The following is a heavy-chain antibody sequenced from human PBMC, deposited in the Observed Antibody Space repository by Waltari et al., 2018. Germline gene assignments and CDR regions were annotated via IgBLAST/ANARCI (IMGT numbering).Heavy chain of an antibody. J-gene: IGHJ6*02. CDR3: ARMARKTYSSPVAGRDYYYGMDV. D-gene: IGHD6-13*01. CDR1: GFTFSRYW. V-gene: IGHV3-74*01. CDR2: INSDGSDT. Sequence: EEQLVESGGGLIQPGESLRVSCAVSGFTFSRYWMHWVRQAPGKGLVWVARINSDGSDTSYADSVKGRFTISRDNAKNTVYLQMKSLRVEDTAVYYCARMARKTYSSPVAGRDYYYGMDVWGLGTTVTVSS.